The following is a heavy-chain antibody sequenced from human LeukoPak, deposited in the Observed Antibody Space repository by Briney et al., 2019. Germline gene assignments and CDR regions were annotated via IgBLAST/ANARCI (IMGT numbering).Heavy chain of an antibody. CDR3: AKDQGNYYGGSGTYGAMDY. D-gene: IGHD3-22*01. Sequence: GGSLRLSCAASGFTFSSYAMSCVRQAPGKGLEWVSTISGSRGLTHYADSVKGRFTVSRDNSKNTLYLQMNNLRAADTALYFCAKDQGNYYGGSGTYGAMDYWGQGTLVTVSS. J-gene: IGHJ4*02. V-gene: IGHV3-23*01. CDR2: ISGSRGLT. CDR1: GFTFSSYA.